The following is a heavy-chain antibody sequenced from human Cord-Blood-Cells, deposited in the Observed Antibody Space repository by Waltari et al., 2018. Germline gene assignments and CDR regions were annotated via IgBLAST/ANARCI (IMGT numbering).Heavy chain of an antibody. CDR3: VKKVGVRKIGYLNYYFDY. D-gene: IGHD3-16*01. CDR2: ISGSGGST. Sequence: EVQLLESGGGLVQPGGSLRLSCAASGFTFSSYAMSWVRQAPGKGLEWVSAISGSGGSTYYADSVKGRFTISRDNSKNTLYLQMNSLRAEDTAVYYCVKKVGVRKIGYLNYYFDYWGQGTLVTVSS. J-gene: IGHJ4*02. CDR1: GFTFSSYA. V-gene: IGHV3-23*01.